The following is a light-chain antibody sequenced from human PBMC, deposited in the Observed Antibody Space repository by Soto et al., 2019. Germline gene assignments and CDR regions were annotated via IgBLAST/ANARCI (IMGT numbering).Light chain of an antibody. CDR2: GKS. V-gene: IGKV3-20*01. CDR3: QQYGTSPKT. CDR1: QRVSSGN. J-gene: IGKJ1*01. Sequence: EIVLTQSPGTLSLSPGQRATLSCRASQRVSSGNLAWYQQKPGQAPRLLIYGKSNRATGIPDRFTGSGSGTEFTLTIIRLEREGFAVYYCQQYGTSPKTFGQGTKVDI.